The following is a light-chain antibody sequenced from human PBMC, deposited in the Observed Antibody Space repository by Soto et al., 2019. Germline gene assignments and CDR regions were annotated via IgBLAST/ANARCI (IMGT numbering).Light chain of an antibody. J-gene: IGKJ1*01. CDR1: QSVSTY. V-gene: IGKV3-11*01. CDR3: QQSGDTPT. Sequence: LVLTQSPVTLSLSPGDRATLSCRASQSVSTYLAWYRQTPGHPPRLLIYDTSNRATGIPDRFSGSGSGTDITLTISRLEPEDFAVYYCQQSGDTPTFGQGTKVDI. CDR2: DTS.